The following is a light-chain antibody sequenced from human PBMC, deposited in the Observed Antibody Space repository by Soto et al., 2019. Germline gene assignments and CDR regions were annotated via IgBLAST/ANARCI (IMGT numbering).Light chain of an antibody. V-gene: IGKV1-39*01. CDR3: QQSYITPPLT. CDR2: AAS. CDR1: QTINKY. J-gene: IGKJ5*01. Sequence: DLQMTQSPSSLSASVGDRVTITCRASQTINKYLNWYQHKPGKAPTLLIYAASSLQSGVPSRFSGSVSGAAFTLTINNLQPEDFATYYCQQSYITPPLTFGQGTRLEIK.